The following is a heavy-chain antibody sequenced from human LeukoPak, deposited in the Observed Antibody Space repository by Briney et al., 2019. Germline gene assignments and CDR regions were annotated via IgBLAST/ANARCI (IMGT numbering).Heavy chain of an antibody. CDR2: VSAYNGNT. Sequence: ASVKASCKASGYTFTSYGISWVRQAPGQGLEWMGWVSAYNGNTNYAQKLQGRVTMTTDTSTSTAYMELRSLRSDDTAVYYCAREQQQLVRYWFDPWGQGTLVTVSS. J-gene: IGHJ5*02. D-gene: IGHD6-13*01. V-gene: IGHV1-18*01. CDR1: GYTFTSYG. CDR3: AREQQQLVRYWFDP.